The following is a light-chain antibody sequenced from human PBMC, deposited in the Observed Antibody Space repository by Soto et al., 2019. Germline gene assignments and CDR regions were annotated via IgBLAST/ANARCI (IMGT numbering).Light chain of an antibody. CDR3: GEWDSRLSAGV. CDR1: SPNIGNNY. V-gene: IGLV1-51*01. CDR2: DNS. Sequence: QSVLTQPPSVSAAPGQKVTISCFGSSPNIGNNYVAWYQQLPGTAPKLLIYDNSKRPSGIPDRFSGSRSGTSATLGITGLETGDEADYYCGEWDSRLSAGVFGGGTQLTVL. J-gene: IGLJ3*02.